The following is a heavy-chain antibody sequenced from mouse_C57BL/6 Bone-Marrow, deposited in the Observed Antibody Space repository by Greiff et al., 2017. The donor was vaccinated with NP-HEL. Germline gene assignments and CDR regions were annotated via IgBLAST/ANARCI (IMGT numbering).Heavy chain of an antibody. V-gene: IGHV1-82*01. CDR3: ARPRIYLRDYYYFDY. Sequence: QVQLKQSGPELVKPGASVKISCKASGYAFSSSWMNWVEQRPGKGLEWIGRIYPGDGDTNYNEKFKGKATLTADKSSSTAYMELRSLTSEDSAVYFCARPRIYLRDYYYFDYWGQGTTLTVSS. D-gene: IGHD2-1*01. CDR1: GYAFSSSW. CDR2: IYPGDGDT. J-gene: IGHJ2*01.